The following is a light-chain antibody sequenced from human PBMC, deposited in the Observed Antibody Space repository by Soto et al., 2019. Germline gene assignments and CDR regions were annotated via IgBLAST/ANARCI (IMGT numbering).Light chain of an antibody. CDR1: QTISSW. CDR3: QQYYSYPPIT. J-gene: IGKJ1*01. Sequence: DIQMTQSPSTLSGSVGDRVTITCRASQTISSWLAWYRQKPGKAPKLLIYKASTLKSGVPSRFSGSGSGTEFTLTISCLQSEDFATYYCQQYYSYPPITFGQGTKVDI. V-gene: IGKV1-5*03. CDR2: KAS.